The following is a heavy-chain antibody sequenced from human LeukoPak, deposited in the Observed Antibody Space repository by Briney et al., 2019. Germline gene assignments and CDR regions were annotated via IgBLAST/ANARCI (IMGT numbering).Heavy chain of an antibody. V-gene: IGHV1-69*13. CDR2: IIPIFGTA. Sequence: SVKVSCKASGGTFSSYAISWVRQAPGQGLEWMGGIIPIFGTANYAQKFQGRATITADESTSTAYMELSSLRSEDTAVYYCARSPYCGGDCYLTAFDIWGQGTMVTVSS. CDR1: GGTFSSYA. J-gene: IGHJ3*02. CDR3: ARSPYCGGDCYLTAFDI. D-gene: IGHD2-21*02.